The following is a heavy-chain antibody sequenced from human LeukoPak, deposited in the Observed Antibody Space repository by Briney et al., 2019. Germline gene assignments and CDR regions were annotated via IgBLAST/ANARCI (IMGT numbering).Heavy chain of an antibody. CDR3: ATYSHYLSPDAFDI. J-gene: IGHJ3*02. V-gene: IGHV4-31*03. CDR1: GGSISSTTNY. CDR2: IYYSAYP. Sequence: SEILSLTCTVSGGSISSTTNYWSWIRQHPGKGLEWIGYIYYSAYPNYNPSLKSRLTISVDTAKNQFSLKLRSVTAADTAVYYCATYSHYLSPDAFDIWGRGTMVTVSS. D-gene: IGHD4-11*01.